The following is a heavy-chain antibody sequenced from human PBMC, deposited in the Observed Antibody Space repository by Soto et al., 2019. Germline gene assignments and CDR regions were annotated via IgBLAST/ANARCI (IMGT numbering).Heavy chain of an antibody. Sequence: ESLTNSCTFTGYSFSSYWITWVRQIPGKGLELVGNVDPADSRSTYSPSFQGHVTISADKTINTAYLEWSSLKASDSGMYYCARRCKGYDYWGQGTLVTVSS. D-gene: IGHD5-12*01. V-gene: IGHV5-10-1*01. J-gene: IGHJ4*02. CDR3: ARRCKGYDY. CDR2: VDPADSRS. CDR1: GYSFSSYW.